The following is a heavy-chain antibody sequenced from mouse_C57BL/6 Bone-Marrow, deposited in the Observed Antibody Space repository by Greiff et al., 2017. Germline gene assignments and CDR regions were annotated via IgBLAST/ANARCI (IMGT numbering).Heavy chain of an antibody. CDR3: ARGVRLVHYRLGDY. CDR1: GFTFSDYG. Sequence: EVKLMESGGGLVKPGGSLKLSCAASGFTFSDYGMHWVRQAPEKGLEWVAYISSGSSTIYYADTVKGRFTISRDNAKNTLFLQMTSLRSEDTAMYYCARGVRLVHYRLGDYWGQGTTLTVSS. J-gene: IGHJ2*01. V-gene: IGHV5-17*01. D-gene: IGHD3-3*01. CDR2: ISSGSSTI.